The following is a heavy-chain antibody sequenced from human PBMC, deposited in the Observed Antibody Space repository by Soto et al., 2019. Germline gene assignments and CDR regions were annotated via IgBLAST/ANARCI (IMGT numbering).Heavy chain of an antibody. CDR1: GGSISSSSYY. CDR2: IYYSGST. CDR3: ARLGEMAHAFDI. V-gene: IGHV4-39*01. J-gene: IGHJ3*02. D-gene: IGHD3-10*01. Sequence: QLQLQESGPGLVKPSETLSLTCTVSGGSISSSSYYWGWIRQPPGKGLEWIGSIYYSGSTYYNPSLKSRVTISVDTSKNQFSLKLSSVTAADTAVYYCARLGEMAHAFDIWGQGTMVTVSS.